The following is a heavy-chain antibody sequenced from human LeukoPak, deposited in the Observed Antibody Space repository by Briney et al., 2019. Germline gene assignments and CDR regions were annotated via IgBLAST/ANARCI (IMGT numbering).Heavy chain of an antibody. CDR1: GFTFSSYG. CDR3: AKDFLRFGELQSYGFDY. V-gene: IGHV3-30*18. Sequence: GGSLRLSCAASGFTFSSYGMHWVRQAPGKGLEWVAVISYDGSNKYYADSVEGRFTISRDNSKNTLYLQMNSLRAEDTAVYYCAKDFLRFGELQSYGFDYWGQGTLVTVSS. CDR2: ISYDGSNK. D-gene: IGHD3-10*01. J-gene: IGHJ4*02.